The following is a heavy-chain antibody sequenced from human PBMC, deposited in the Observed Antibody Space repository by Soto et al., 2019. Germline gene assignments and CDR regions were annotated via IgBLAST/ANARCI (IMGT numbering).Heavy chain of an antibody. Sequence: EVQLLESGGGLVQPGGSLRLSCAASGFTFSSYAMNWDRQAPGKGLEWVSVISGSDGSTYYADSVKGRFTISRDNSKNTLNLQRNSLRAEDTAVYYCARRSSSWYFDYWGQGTLVTVSS. V-gene: IGHV3-23*01. CDR1: GFTFSSYA. CDR3: ARRSSSWYFDY. CDR2: ISGSDGST. D-gene: IGHD6-13*01. J-gene: IGHJ4*02.